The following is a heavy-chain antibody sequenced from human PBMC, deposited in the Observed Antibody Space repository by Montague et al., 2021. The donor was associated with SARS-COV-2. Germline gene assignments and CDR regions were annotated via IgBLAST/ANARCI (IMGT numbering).Heavy chain of an antibody. V-gene: IGHV3-23*01. J-gene: IGHJ6*02. CDR3: AKAVRYCSSTSCYDYYYYYGMDV. Sequence: SLRLSCAASGFTFSSYAMSWVRQAPGKGLEWVSAISGSGGSTYYADSVKGRFTISRDNSKNTLYLQMNSLRAEETAVYYCAKAVRYCSSTSCYDYYYYYGMDVWGQGTTVTVSS. D-gene: IGHD2-2*01. CDR1: GFTFSSYA. CDR2: ISGSGGST.